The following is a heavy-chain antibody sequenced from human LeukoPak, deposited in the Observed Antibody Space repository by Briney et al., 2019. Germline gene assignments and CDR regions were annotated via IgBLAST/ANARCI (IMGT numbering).Heavy chain of an antibody. Sequence: ASVKVSCKASGYTFTGYFMHWVRQAPGQGLDWMGWINPNTGGTKYAQKFQGRVTMTRDTSIGTAYMELSTVTSDDTAVYFCARVHATGYFSLDLGYWGQGTVVTVSS. CDR1: GYTFTGYF. V-gene: IGHV1-2*02. CDR2: INPNTGGT. J-gene: IGHJ4*02. CDR3: ARVHATGYFSLDLGY. D-gene: IGHD3-9*01.